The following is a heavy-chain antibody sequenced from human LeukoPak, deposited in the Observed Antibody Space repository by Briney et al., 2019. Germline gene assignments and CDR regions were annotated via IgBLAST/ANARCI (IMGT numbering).Heavy chain of an antibody. V-gene: IGHV3-23*01. CDR1: GFTFSSYA. Sequence: PGGSLRLSCAASGFTFSSYAMSWVRQAPGKGLEWVSAISGSGGSTYYADSVKGRFTISRDNSKNTLYLQMNSLRAEDTAVYYCARPRDGYNQIDYRGQGTLVTVSS. CDR2: ISGSGGST. D-gene: IGHD5-24*01. CDR3: ARPRDGYNQIDY. J-gene: IGHJ4*02.